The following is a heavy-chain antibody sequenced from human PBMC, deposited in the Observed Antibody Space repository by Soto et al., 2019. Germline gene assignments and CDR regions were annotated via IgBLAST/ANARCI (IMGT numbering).Heavy chain of an antibody. Sequence: GASVKVSCKASGGTFSSYAISWVRQAPGQGLEWMGGIIPIFDTANYAQKFQGRVTITADESTSTAYMELSSLRSEDTAMYYCARDRDPYGSGSYYLDYWGQGTLVTVSS. J-gene: IGHJ4*02. D-gene: IGHD3-10*01. V-gene: IGHV1-69*13. CDR3: ARDRDPYGSGSYYLDY. CDR1: GGTFSSYA. CDR2: IIPIFDTA.